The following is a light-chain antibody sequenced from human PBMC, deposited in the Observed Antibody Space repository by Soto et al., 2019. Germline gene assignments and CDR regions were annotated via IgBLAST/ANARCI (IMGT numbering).Light chain of an antibody. Sequence: QMPQSPSTVSASVGDSVTITCRASQSVNTWLAWYQLKPGKAPRLLIYKASTLESGVPSRFSGSGSGTEFTLTISSLQPDDIATYYCQQYDHYRTFGQGTKVELE. CDR3: QQYDHYRT. CDR2: KAS. J-gene: IGKJ1*01. CDR1: QSVNTW. V-gene: IGKV1-5*03.